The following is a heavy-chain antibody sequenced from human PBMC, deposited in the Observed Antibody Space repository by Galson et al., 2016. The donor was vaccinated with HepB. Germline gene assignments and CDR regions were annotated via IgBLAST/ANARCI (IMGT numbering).Heavy chain of an antibody. CDR3: ARDLSGPDS. J-gene: IGHJ4*02. V-gene: IGHV3-74*01. Sequence: SLRLSCAVSGFTFRNHQMHWVRQVPGKGLVWVSRIEGDGSSPIYADSVKGRFTISRDNAKNTLYLQMNSLRVEDTAIYYCARDLSGPDSWGQGTVVTVSS. CDR1: GFTFRNHQ. CDR2: IEGDGSSP. D-gene: IGHD3-16*02.